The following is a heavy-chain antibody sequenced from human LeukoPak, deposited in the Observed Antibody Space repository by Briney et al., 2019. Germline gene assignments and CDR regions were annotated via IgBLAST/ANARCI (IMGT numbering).Heavy chain of an antibody. D-gene: IGHD3-22*01. J-gene: IGHJ4*02. CDR2: IYYSGST. V-gene: IGHV4-59*08. Sequence: SETLSLTCTVSGGSISSYYWSWIRQPPGKGLEWIGCIYYSGSTNYNPSLKSRVTISVDTSKNQFSLKLSSVTAADTAMYYCARHLYESRGQTSFDYWGQGTLVTVSS. CDR3: ARHLYESRGQTSFDY. CDR1: GGSISSYY.